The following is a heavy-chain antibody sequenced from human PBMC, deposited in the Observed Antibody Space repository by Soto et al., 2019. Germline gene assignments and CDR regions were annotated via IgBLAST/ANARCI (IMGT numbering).Heavy chain of an antibody. J-gene: IGHJ3*02. V-gene: IGHV1-3*01. CDR2: INAGNGNT. CDR3: ARGLSLRFLEWLPEPHDAFDI. D-gene: IGHD3-3*01. CDR1: GYTFTSYA. Sequence: GASVKVSCKASGYTFTSYAMHWVRQAPGQRLERMGWINAGNGNTKYSQKFQGRVTITRDTSASTAYMELSSLRSEDTAVYYCARGLSLRFLEWLPEPHDAFDIWGQGTMVTVSS.